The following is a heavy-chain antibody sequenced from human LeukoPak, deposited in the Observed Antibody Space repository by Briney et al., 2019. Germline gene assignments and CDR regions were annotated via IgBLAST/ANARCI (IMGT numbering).Heavy chain of an antibody. J-gene: IGHJ4*02. D-gene: IGHD1-14*01. CDR1: GFTFISYW. V-gene: IGHV3-74*01. CDR2: INPGGSSI. CDR3: ARSNQADDY. Sequence: GGSLRFSCAASGFTFISYWMHWVRQVPGKGLVWVARINPGGSSITYADSVKGRFTISRDNAKNTLYLQMDSLRAEDTGVYYCARSNQADDYWGQGTLVTVSS.